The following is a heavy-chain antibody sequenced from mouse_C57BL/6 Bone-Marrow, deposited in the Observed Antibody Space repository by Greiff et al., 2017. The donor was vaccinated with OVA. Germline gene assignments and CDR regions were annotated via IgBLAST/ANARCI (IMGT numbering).Heavy chain of an antibody. Sequence: QVQLQQSGAELARPGASVKLSCKASGYTFTSYGISWVKQRTGQGLEWIGEIYPRSGNTYYNEKFKGKATLTADKSSSTAYMELRSLTSEDSAVYFCASDYYGSSYGFAYWGQGTLVTVSA. V-gene: IGHV1-81*01. D-gene: IGHD1-1*01. CDR1: GYTFTSYG. CDR3: ASDYYGSSYGFAY. J-gene: IGHJ3*01. CDR2: IYPRSGNT.